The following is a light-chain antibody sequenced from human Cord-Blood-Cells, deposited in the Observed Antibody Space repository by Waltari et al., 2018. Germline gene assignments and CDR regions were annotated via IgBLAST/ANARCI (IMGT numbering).Light chain of an antibody. CDR1: QSVLYSSNNKNY. V-gene: IGKV4-1*01. CDR2: GAS. CDR3: QQYYSTPLT. Sequence: DIVMTPSPDSLAVSLGERATINCKSSQSVLYSSNNKNYLAWYQQKPGQPPKLLIYGASTRESGVPDRFSGGGSGTDFTLTISSLQAEDVAVYYCQQYYSTPLTFGGGTKVEIK. J-gene: IGKJ4*01.